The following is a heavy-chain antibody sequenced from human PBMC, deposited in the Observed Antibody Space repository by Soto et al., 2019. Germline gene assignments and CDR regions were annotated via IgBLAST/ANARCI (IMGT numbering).Heavy chain of an antibody. CDR1: GFTFSSYA. CDR3: VKGNGYSSGWYDY. Sequence: EVHLLESGGGLVQPGGSLRLSCAASGFTFSSYAMSWVRQAPGKGLEWVSAISGSGGSTYYADSVKGRFTISRDNSKNTLYLQMNSLRAEDTAVYYCVKGNGYSSGWYDYWGQGTLVTVSS. CDR2: ISGSGGST. J-gene: IGHJ4*02. V-gene: IGHV3-23*01. D-gene: IGHD6-19*01.